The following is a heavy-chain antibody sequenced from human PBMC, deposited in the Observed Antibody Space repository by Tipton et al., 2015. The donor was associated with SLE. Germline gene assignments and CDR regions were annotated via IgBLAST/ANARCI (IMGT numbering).Heavy chain of an antibody. Sequence: SLRLSCAASGFTFSSYSMNWVRQAPGKGLEWVSSISSSSSYIYYAGSVKGRFTISRDNAKNSLYLQMNSLRAEDMAVYYCARVATMVRGVRYFDYWGQGTLVTVSS. CDR2: ISSSSSYI. V-gene: IGHV3-21*01. D-gene: IGHD3-10*01. CDR3: ARVATMVRGVRYFDY. CDR1: GFTFSSYS. J-gene: IGHJ4*02.